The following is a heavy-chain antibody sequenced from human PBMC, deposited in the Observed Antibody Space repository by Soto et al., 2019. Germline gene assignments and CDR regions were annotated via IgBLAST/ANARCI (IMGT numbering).Heavy chain of an antibody. V-gene: IGHV4-34*01. CDR1: GGSFSGYY. J-gene: IGHJ4*02. CDR3: ARGLRYCSGGSCYYFDY. D-gene: IGHD2-15*01. Sequence: PSETLSLTCAVYGGSFSGYYWSWIRQPPGKGLEWIGEINHSGSTNYNPSLKSRVTISVDTSKNQFSLKLGSVTAADTAVYYCARGLRYCSGGSCYYFDYWGQGTLVTVSS. CDR2: INHSGST.